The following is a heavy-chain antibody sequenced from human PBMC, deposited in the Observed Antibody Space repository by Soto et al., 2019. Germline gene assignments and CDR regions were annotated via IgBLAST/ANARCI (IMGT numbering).Heavy chain of an antibody. V-gene: IGHV3-30*04. CDR2: ISYDGSKE. CDR3: ERASDIIAVVAATSCGCFDT. Sequence: QVQLVESGGGVVQPGRSLRLSCAASGFTFSAYAMHWVRQAPGRGLEWVAVISYDGSKEYYADSVKGRFTISRDNFQNTLSLRMNSLKTEDTAIYYCERASDIIAVVAATSCGCFDTWGQGTLVTVSS. D-gene: IGHD2-15*01. J-gene: IGHJ5*02. CDR1: GFTFSAYA.